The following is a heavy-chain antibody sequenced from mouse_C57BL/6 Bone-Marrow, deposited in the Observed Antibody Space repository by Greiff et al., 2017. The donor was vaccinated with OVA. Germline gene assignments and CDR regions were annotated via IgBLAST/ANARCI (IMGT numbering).Heavy chain of an antibody. Sequence: QVQLQQPGAELVMPGASVKLSCKASGYTFTSYWMHWVKQRPGQGLEWIGEIDPSDSYTNYNQKFKGKSTLTVDKASSTAYMQLSSLTSEDSAFYYCARGDYYGSSYVLGYWDQGTTLTVSS. V-gene: IGHV1-69*01. CDR3: ARGDYYGSSYVLGY. J-gene: IGHJ2*01. CDR1: GYTFTSYW. CDR2: IDPSDSYT. D-gene: IGHD1-1*01.